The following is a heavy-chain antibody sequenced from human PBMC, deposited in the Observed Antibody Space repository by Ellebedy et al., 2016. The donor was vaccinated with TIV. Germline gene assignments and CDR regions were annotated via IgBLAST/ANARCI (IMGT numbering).Heavy chain of an antibody. CDR1: GYTFTNSG. CDR2: INGHNGNT. Sequence: AASVKVSCKASGYTFTNSGISWVRQAPGQGLEWMGWINGHNGNTNYAHKLQDRVTLTTDTSTSTAYMELRSLTSDDTAVYYCAKDFDFRFDYWGQGTLVTVSS. CDR3: AKDFDFRFDY. D-gene: IGHD3-3*01. V-gene: IGHV1-18*01. J-gene: IGHJ4*02.